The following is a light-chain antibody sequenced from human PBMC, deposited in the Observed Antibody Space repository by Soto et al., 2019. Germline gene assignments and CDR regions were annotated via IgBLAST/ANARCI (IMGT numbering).Light chain of an antibody. Sequence: QSALTQPRSVSGSPGQSVTISCTGTSNDVGAYNYVSWYQHHPGKAPKLIIYDVTKRPPGVPDRFSGSKSGNTASLTISGLQAEFEADYYCCSYAGSSWVFGGGTKLTVL. V-gene: IGLV2-11*01. CDR2: DVT. CDR1: SNDVGAYNY. CDR3: CSYAGSSWV. J-gene: IGLJ3*02.